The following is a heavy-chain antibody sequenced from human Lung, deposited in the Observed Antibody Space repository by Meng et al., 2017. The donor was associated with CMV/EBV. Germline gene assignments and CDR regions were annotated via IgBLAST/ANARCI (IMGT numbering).Heavy chain of an antibody. J-gene: IGHJ6*02. Sequence: SVKVSXKASGGTFSSYAISWVRQAPGQGLEWTGGIIPIFGTANYAQKFQGRVTITTDESTSTAYMELSSLRSEDTAVYYCARGGGVASSFGMDVWGQGTXVTVSS. V-gene: IGHV1-69*05. CDR3: ARGGGVASSFGMDV. CDR2: IIPIFGTA. D-gene: IGHD2-15*01. CDR1: GGTFSSYA.